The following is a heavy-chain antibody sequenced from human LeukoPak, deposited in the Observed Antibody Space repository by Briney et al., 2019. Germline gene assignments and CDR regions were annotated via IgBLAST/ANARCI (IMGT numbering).Heavy chain of an antibody. CDR1: GFTFSSYA. CDR3: ARDTYDY. J-gene: IGHJ4*02. CDR2: ISYDGSNK. Sequence: GGSLRLSCAASGFTFSSYAMHWVRQAPGKGLEWVAVISYDGSNKYYADSVKGRFTISRDNSKNTLYLQMNSLRAEDTAVYYCARDTYDYWGQGTLVTVSS. V-gene: IGHV3-30-3*01.